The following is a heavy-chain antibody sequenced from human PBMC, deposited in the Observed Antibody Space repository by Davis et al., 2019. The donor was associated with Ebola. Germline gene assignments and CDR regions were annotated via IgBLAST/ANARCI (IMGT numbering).Heavy chain of an antibody. CDR3: ARDGSSWYAFSFGMDV. CDR2: IRGSGSTT. Sequence: PGGSLRLSCAASGFTFSTYAMSWVRQAPGKGLEWVSGIRGSGSTTYYADAVRGRFTISRDNSDNTLYLQMNSLRAEDTAVYYCARDGSSWYAFSFGMDVWGQGTTVTVSS. CDR1: GFTFSTYA. J-gene: IGHJ6*02. V-gene: IGHV3-23*01. D-gene: IGHD6-13*01.